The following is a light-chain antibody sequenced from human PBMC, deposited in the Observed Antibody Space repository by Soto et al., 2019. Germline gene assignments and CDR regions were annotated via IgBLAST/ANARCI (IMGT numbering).Light chain of an antibody. CDR2: EVI. V-gene: IGLV2-11*01. CDR3: CSLAGRLLV. J-gene: IGLJ2*01. CDR1: SSDVGGYNY. Sequence: QSVLTQPRSVSGSPGQSVTISCTGTSSDVGGYNYVSWYQQVPGKAPKLVIFEVIKRPSGVPERFSGSKSGNTASLTISGLQTDDEADYYCCSLAGRLLVLGGGTKLTVL.